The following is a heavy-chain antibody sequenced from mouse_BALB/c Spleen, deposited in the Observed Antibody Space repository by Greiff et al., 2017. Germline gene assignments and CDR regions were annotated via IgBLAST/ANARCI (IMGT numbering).Heavy chain of an antibody. Sequence: EVQLQQSGAELVRPGALVKLSCKASGFNIKDYYMHWVKQRPEQGLEWIGWIDPENGNTIYDPKFPGKASITADTSSNTAYLQLSSLTSEDTAVYYCALYYGSSSFAYWGQGTLVTVSA. CDR1: GFNIKDYY. J-gene: IGHJ3*01. V-gene: IGHV14-1*02. CDR2: IDPENGNT. CDR3: ALYYGSSSFAY. D-gene: IGHD1-1*01.